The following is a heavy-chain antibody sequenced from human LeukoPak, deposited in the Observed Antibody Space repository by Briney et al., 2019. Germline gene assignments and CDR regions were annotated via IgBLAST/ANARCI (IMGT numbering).Heavy chain of an antibody. CDR1: GFTFSSYS. CDR3: AKDPPKALRYFDY. Sequence: PGGSLRLSCAASGFTFSSYSMNWVRQAPGKGLEWVSSISSSSSYIYYADSVKGRFTISRDNAKNSLYLQMNSLRAEDTAVYYCAKDPPKALRYFDYWGQGTLVTVSS. V-gene: IGHV3-21*04. J-gene: IGHJ4*02. CDR2: ISSSSSYI.